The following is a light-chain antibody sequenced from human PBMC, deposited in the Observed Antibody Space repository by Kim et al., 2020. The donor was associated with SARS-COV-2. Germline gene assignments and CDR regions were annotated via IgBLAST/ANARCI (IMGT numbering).Light chain of an antibody. CDR3: QHYGRSPPLT. CDR2: GAS. J-gene: IGKJ3*01. Sequence: SPGERATLSCRASQSISTYLAWYQQKPSQAPRLLIYGASTRATGIPDTFSGSGSGTDFTLTISRLEPEDFAVYYCQHYGRSPPLTFGPGTKVDIK. V-gene: IGKV3-20*01. CDR1: QSISTY.